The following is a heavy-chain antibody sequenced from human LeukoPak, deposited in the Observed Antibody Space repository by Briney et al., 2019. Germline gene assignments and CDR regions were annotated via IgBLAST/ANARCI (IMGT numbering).Heavy chain of an antibody. J-gene: IGHJ4*02. CDR3: AKELYGNPSGY. V-gene: IGHV3-23*01. CDR1: GFTLRSSA. D-gene: IGHD2-8*01. Sequence: GGSLRLSCAASGFTLRSSAMSWVRQVPGKGLEWVSAISGDGGTISYAASVRGRFTISRDNAKNTLFLQMSSLRAGDTALYYCAKELYGNPSGYWGQGTRVTVSS. CDR2: ISGDGGTI.